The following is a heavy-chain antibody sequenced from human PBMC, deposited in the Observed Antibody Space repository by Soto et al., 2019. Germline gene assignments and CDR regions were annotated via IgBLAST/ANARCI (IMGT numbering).Heavy chain of an antibody. CDR3: ARDSQYSTSWQRFDS. CDR2: VNTYHGNP. Sequence: QVQLVQSGVEVKKPGASVKVSCKASGYTFTDYAISWVRPAPGRGLEWMGWVNTYHGNPNYAQIFQGRVTMTTDTSKDTAYMDLRSLKSDDSAVYYCARDSQYSTSWQRFDSWGQGTLVTVSS. D-gene: IGHD6-13*01. CDR1: GYTFTDYA. J-gene: IGHJ4*02. V-gene: IGHV1-18*01.